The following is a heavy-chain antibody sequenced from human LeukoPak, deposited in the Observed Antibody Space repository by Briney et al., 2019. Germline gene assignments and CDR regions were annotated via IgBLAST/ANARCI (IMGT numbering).Heavy chain of an antibody. CDR3: ARHLGGSGSSDAFDI. V-gene: IGHV4-39*01. CDR2: IYYGGKT. Sequence: SETLSLTCTVSGGSISSTIYYCAWIRQPPGKGLEWIGSIYYGGKTYYNPSLKSRVTTSVDTSKNQFSLKLSSVTAADTAVYYCARHLGGSGSSDAFDIWGQGTMVTVSS. D-gene: IGHD3-3*01. J-gene: IGHJ3*02. CDR1: GGSISSTIYY.